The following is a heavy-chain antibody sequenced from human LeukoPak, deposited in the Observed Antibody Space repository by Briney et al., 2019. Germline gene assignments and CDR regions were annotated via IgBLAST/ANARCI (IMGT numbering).Heavy chain of an antibody. CDR3: ARRGRTRYGIVGALCDY. D-gene: IGHD1-26*01. V-gene: IGHV4-31*03. Sequence: PSETLSLTCTVSGGSISSGGYYWSWIRQHPGKGLEWIACIYYSGSTYYNPSLKSRVTISVDTSKNQFSLKLSSVTAADTAVYYCARRGRTRYGIVGALCDYWGQGTLVTVSS. J-gene: IGHJ4*02. CDR2: IYYSGST. CDR1: GGSISSGGYY.